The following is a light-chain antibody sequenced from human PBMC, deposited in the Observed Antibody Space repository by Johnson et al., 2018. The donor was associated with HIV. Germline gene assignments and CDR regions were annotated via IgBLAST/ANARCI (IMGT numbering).Light chain of an antibody. CDR3: GAWDSSLNAYV. V-gene: IGLV1-51*01. CDR2: DNN. J-gene: IGLJ1*01. CDR1: SSNIESDY. Sequence: HSVLTQPPSVSAAPGQKVDISCSGSSSNIESDYVSWYQQLPGTAPKLLIYDNNKRPSGLPDRFFGSKSGTSATLDITGLQPGDEGDYYCGAWDSSLNAYVFGTGTKVTVL.